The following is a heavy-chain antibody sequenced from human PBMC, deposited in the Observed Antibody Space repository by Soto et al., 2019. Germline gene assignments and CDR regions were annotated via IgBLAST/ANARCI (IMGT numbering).Heavy chain of an antibody. CDR1: GFTFRSYS. Sequence: EVQLVESGGGLVPRGGSLRLSCVASGFTFRSYSMNWVRHAPGKGLEWVSYISTNSRTIHHADSVQGRFTISRDNDKNSRYLPMNSLRDEDTAVYYCARDVAGAFDHWGQGILLTVSP. CDR2: ISTNSRTI. D-gene: IGHD3-10*01. CDR3: ARDVAGAFDH. V-gene: IGHV3-48*02. J-gene: IGHJ4*02.